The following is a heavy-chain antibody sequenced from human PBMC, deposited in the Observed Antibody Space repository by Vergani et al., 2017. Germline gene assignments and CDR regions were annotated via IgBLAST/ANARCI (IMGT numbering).Heavy chain of an antibody. CDR1: GDSITNGGFS. D-gene: IGHD3/OR15-3a*01. J-gene: IGHJ6*03. V-gene: IGHV4-30-2*01. Sequence: QLQLQESGSGLVKPSQTLSLTCAVSGDSITNGGFSWNWIRQPPGKGPEWIGYIFPSGNSDYNPSLKNRVSISLDKSKNQFSLWVNSVTAADTAVYFCARGQTGYSRDWSTYFFSMDVWGKGTTVTVSS. CDR3: ARGQTGYSRDWSTYFFSMDV. CDR2: IFPSGNS.